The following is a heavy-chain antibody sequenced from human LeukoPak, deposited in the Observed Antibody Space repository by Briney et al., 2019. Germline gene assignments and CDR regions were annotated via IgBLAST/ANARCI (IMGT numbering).Heavy chain of an antibody. J-gene: IGHJ4*02. CDR1: GYTFSNYA. V-gene: IGHV1-3*01. Sequence: GASVKVSCKASGYTFSNYAIHWVRQAPGQRFEWMGWINAGNGHTKYSQNFQGRVTITRASSASTVYIDLSSLTSEDTAVYYCARGIWSARTVDYYLDSWGQGTLVTVSS. D-gene: IGHD2-21*01. CDR2: INAGNGHT. CDR3: ARGIWSARTVDYYLDS.